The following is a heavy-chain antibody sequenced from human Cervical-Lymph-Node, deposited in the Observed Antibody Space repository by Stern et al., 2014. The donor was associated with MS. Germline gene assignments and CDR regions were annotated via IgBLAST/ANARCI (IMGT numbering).Heavy chain of an antibody. D-gene: IGHD3-22*01. CDR3: TRGAYFDTTGSYRHADF. V-gene: IGHV1-8*01. J-gene: IGHJ4*02. CDR2: MKPNNGKA. Sequence: VQLVESGAEVKKPGASVKVSCKTSGYTFTSYDITWVRQATGPGLEWMGWMKPNNGKAAYAQKFQGRVTMTSDTSTSTAYMELLSLKSDDTAVYFCTRGAYFDTTGSYRHADFWGQGTLVTVSS. CDR1: GYTFTSYD.